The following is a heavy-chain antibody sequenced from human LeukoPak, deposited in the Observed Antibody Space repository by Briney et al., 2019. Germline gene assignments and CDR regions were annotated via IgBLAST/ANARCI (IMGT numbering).Heavy chain of an antibody. CDR2: LNPTYDIP. CDR3: AKDPRNILTGDYDDFDI. Sequence: GASVKVSCKASGYTFTSYDINWVRQATGQGLEWMGILNPTYDIPIYAQKFEGRVTMTRDMSTSTVYMELSSLTSDDTAVYFCAKDPRNILTGDYDDFDIWGQGTMVIVSS. CDR1: GYTFTSYD. V-gene: IGHV1-46*01. J-gene: IGHJ3*02. D-gene: IGHD3-9*01.